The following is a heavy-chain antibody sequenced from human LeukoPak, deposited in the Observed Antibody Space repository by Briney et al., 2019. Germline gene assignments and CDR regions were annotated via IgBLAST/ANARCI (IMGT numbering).Heavy chain of an antibody. J-gene: IGHJ4*02. CDR3: ARDPSSAIGD. V-gene: IGHV3-48*04. CDR1: GFTFSSYS. CDR2: ISSSSSTI. Sequence: GGSLRLSCAASGFTFSSYSMNWVRQAPGKGLEWVSYISSSSSTIYYADSVKGRFTISRDNAKNSLYLQMNSLRAEDTAEYYCARDPSSAIGDWGQGTLVTVSS.